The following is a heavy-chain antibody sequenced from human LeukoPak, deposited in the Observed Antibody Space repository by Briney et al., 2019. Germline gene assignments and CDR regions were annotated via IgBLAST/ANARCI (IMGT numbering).Heavy chain of an antibody. Sequence: SVKVSCTASGGTFSSYAISWVRQAPGQGLEWMGGIIPIFGTANYAQKFQGRVTITADESTSTAYMELSSLRSEDTAVYYCASHVAAPSPFDYWGQGTLVTVSS. CDR2: IIPIFGTA. J-gene: IGHJ4*02. CDR3: ASHVAAPSPFDY. V-gene: IGHV1-69*13. CDR1: GGTFSSYA. D-gene: IGHD2-15*01.